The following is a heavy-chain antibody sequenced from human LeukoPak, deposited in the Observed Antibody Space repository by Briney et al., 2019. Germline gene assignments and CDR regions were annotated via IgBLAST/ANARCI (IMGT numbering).Heavy chain of an antibody. D-gene: IGHD3-9*01. CDR2: IYYSGTT. CDR1: GGSISSSSYY. CDR3: AREYSFTTLRYFETGYYVDY. V-gene: IGHV4-39*07. J-gene: IGHJ4*02. Sequence: PSETLSLTCTVSGGSISSSSYYWGWIRQPPGKALEWIGNIYYSGTTYYNPSLQSRVTMSVDTSNNQFSLKLSSVTAADTAVYYCAREYSFTTLRYFETGYYVDYWGQGTLVTVSS.